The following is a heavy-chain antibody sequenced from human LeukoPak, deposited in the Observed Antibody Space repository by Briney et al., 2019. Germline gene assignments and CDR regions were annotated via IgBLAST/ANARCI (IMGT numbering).Heavy chain of an antibody. Sequence: SETLSLTCTVSGGSISSSSYYWGWIRQPPGKGLEWIGSIYYSGSTYYNPSLKSRVTISVDTSKNQFSLKLSSVTAADTAVYYCARDMYSSSWYYYYYYGMDVWGQGTTVTVSS. CDR1: GGSISSSSYY. V-gene: IGHV4-39*07. J-gene: IGHJ6*02. D-gene: IGHD6-13*01. CDR2: IYYSGST. CDR3: ARDMYSSSWYYYYYYGMDV.